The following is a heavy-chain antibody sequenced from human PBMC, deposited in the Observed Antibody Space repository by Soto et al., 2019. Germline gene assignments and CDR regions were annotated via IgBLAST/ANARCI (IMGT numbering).Heavy chain of an antibody. Sequence: QVQLQESGPGLVKPSETLSLTCTVSGGSISSYYWSWIRQPPGKGLEWIGYIYYSGSTNYNPSLKRRVSIAVDTCKNQFSLKLSSVTAADTAVYYCARRWGRTFDYWGQGTLVTVSS. CDR3: ARRWGRTFDY. D-gene: IGHD7-27*01. CDR2: IYYSGST. V-gene: IGHV4-59*08. CDR1: GGSISSYY. J-gene: IGHJ4*02.